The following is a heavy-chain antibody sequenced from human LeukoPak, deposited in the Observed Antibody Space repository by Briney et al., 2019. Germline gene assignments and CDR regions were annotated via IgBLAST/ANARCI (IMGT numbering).Heavy chain of an antibody. Sequence: PGGSLRLSCVASGFTLSWYWMSWVRQAPGKGLEWVANIDGYGGVTFYVDSVRGRFTISRDNARNSLYLQMNSLRAEDTAVYYCARVDTSHLRYFDSWGQGTLVTVSS. CDR1: GFTLSWYW. V-gene: IGHV3-7*03. D-gene: IGHD3-16*01. CDR2: IDGYGGVT. CDR3: ARVDTSHLRYFDS. J-gene: IGHJ4*02.